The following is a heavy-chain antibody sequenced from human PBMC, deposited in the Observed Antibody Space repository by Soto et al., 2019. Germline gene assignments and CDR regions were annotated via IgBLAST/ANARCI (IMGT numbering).Heavy chain of an antibody. D-gene: IGHD3-3*01. CDR1: GYTFTAFW. J-gene: IGHJ6*02. CDR2: IDPRDSYS. CDR3: ATVSTVFCTKTTCHHYFGMDV. Sequence: EVQLVQSGAEVKRPGESLTISCQASGYTFTAFWITWLRQMPGKGLEWMATIDPRDSYSNYSLSFQGHVTISTDKAIGTSYLHWSTLEVSTTAIYYYATVSTVFCTKTTCHHYFGMDVWGHGPTVTVSS. V-gene: IGHV5-10-1*03.